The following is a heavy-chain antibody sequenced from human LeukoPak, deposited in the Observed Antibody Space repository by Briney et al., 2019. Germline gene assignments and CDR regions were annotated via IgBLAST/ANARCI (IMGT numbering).Heavy chain of an antibody. CDR3: ARAQYYDFWSGFPLLFDP. Sequence: ASVKVSCKASGYTFTSYGISWVRQAPGQGLEWMGWISAYNGNTNYAQKLQGRVTMTTDTSTSTAYMELRSLRSDGTAVYYCARAQYYDFWSGFPLLFDPWGQGTLVTVSS. V-gene: IGHV1-18*01. J-gene: IGHJ5*02. CDR1: GYTFTSYG. D-gene: IGHD3-3*01. CDR2: ISAYNGNT.